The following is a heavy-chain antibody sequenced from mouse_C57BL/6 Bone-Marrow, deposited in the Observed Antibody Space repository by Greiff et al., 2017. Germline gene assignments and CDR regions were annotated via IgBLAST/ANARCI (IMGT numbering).Heavy chain of an antibody. Sequence: VQLQQSGAELARPGASVKMSCKASGYTFTSYTMHWVKQRPGQGLEWIGYINPSSGYTKYNQKFKDKATLTADKSSSTAYMQLSSLTSEYAAVYYCARARNSYGYLAWFAYWGQGTLVTVSA. V-gene: IGHV1-4*01. CDR2: INPSSGYT. CDR1: GYTFTSYT. D-gene: IGHD2-2*01. J-gene: IGHJ3*01. CDR3: ARARNSYGYLAWFAY.